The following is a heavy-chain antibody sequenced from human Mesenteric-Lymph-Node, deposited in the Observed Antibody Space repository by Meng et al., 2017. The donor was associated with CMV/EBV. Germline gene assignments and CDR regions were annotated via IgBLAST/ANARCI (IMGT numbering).Heavy chain of an antibody. D-gene: IGHD3-10*01. V-gene: IGHV4-39*07. CDR3: AREGGSYNWFDP. Sequence: SETLSLTCTVSLGSISSSNYYWGWIRQPPGRGLEWIASFYYNGNTYYNPSLKSRVTISLDMSKNQFSLKLSSVTAADTAVYYCAREGGSYNWFDPWGQGTLVTVSS. J-gene: IGHJ5*02. CDR2: FYYNGNT. CDR1: LGSISSSNYY.